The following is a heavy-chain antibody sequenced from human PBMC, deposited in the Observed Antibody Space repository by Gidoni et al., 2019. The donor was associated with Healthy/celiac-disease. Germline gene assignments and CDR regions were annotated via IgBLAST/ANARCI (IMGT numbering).Heavy chain of an antibody. CDR2: IIPILGIA. D-gene: IGHD1-26*01. J-gene: IGHJ1*01. CDR3: AWGIEWELLRWSYFQH. CDR1: GGTFSSYA. Sequence: QVQLVQSGAEVKKPGSSVKVSCKASGGTFSSYAISWVRQAPGQGLEWMGRIIPILGIANYAQKFQGRVTITADKSTSTAYMELSSLRSEDTAVYYCAWGIEWELLRWSYFQHWGQGTLVTVSS. V-gene: IGHV1-69*04.